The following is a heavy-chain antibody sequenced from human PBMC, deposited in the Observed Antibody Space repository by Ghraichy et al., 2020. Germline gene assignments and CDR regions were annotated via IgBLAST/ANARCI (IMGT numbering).Heavy chain of an antibody. V-gene: IGHV4-31*03. CDR1: GGSISSGGYY. CDR2: IHYSGST. Sequence: SETLSLTCTVSGGSISSGGYYWSWIRQHPGKGLEWIGYIHYSGSTFYNPSLKNRIPISVDTSQNQFSLKLTSVTAADTAVFYCARVRSGKECFDYWGQGTLVTVSS. CDR3: ARVRSGKECFDY. J-gene: IGHJ4*02. D-gene: IGHD6-19*01.